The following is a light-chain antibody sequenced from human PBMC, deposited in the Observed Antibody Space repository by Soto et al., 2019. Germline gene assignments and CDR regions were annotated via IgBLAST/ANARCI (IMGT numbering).Light chain of an antibody. J-gene: IGLJ1*01. CDR1: SSDVGGYNY. CDR3: SSYTSSSTYV. V-gene: IGLV2-14*01. Sequence: QSALTQPASVSGSLGQSITISCTGTSSDVGGYNYVSWYQRHPGKAPKLMIYDVSHRPSGVSNRFSGSKSGNTASLTISGLQTEDEADYYCSSYTSSSTYVFGVGTKLTVL. CDR2: DVS.